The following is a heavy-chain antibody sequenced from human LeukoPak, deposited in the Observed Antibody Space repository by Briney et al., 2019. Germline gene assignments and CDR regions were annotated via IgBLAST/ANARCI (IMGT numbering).Heavy chain of an antibody. CDR1: GGSISSSGYY. D-gene: IGHD6-13*01. CDR2: INHSGST. Sequence: SETLSLTCTVSGGSISSSGYYWSWIRQPPGKGLEWIGEINHSGSTNYNPSLKSRVTISVDTSKNQFSLKLSSVTAADTAVYYCARGRRQQLAPNYYYYYGMDVWGQGTTVTVSS. CDR3: ARGRRQQLAPNYYYYYGMDV. V-gene: IGHV4-39*07. J-gene: IGHJ6*02.